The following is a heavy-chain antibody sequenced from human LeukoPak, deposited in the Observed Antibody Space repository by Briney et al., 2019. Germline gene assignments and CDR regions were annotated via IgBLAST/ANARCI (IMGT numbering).Heavy chain of an antibody. V-gene: IGHV3-7*01. J-gene: IGHJ5*02. CDR2: IKQDGSEK. CDR1: GFTFSSYW. D-gene: IGHD3-10*01. Sequence: GGSLRLSCAASGFTFSSYWMSWVRQAPVKGLEWVANIKQDGSEKYYVDSVKGRFTISRDNAKNSLYLQMNSLRAEDTAVYYCARGGSGSTPGWFDPWGQGTLVTVSS. CDR3: ARGGSGSTPGWFDP.